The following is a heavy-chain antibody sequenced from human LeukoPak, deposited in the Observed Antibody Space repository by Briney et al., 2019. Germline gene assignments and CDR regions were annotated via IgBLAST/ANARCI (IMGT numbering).Heavy chain of an antibody. CDR1: GFTFSSYW. CDR3: ARRARCSSTSCSRSYFDY. D-gene: IGHD2-2*01. CDR2: INSDGSST. V-gene: IGHV3-74*01. J-gene: IGHJ4*02. Sequence: GGSLRLSCAASGFTFSSYWMHWVRQAPGKGLVWVSRINSDGSSTSYADSVKGRFTISRDNAKNSLYLQMNSLRAEDTAVYYCARRARCSSTSCSRSYFDYWGQGTLVTVSS.